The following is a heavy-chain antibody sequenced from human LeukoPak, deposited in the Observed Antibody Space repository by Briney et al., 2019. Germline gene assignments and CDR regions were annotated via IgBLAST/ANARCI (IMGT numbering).Heavy chain of an antibody. V-gene: IGHV3-9*01. J-gene: IGHJ4*02. Sequence: PGGSLRLSCAASGFTFDDYAMHWVRQAPGKGLGWVSGISWNSGSIGYADSVKGRFTISRDNAKNSLYLQMNSLRAEDTALYYCAKDTGMAVAPFDYWGQGTLVTVSS. CDR1: GFTFDDYA. D-gene: IGHD6-19*01. CDR2: ISWNSGSI. CDR3: AKDTGMAVAPFDY.